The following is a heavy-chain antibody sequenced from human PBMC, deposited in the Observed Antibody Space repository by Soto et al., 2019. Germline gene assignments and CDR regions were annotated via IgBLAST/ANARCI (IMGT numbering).Heavy chain of an antibody. V-gene: IGHV3-30*18. CDR1: GFTFSSYG. J-gene: IGHJ6*02. Sequence: GGSLRLSCAASGFTFSSYGMHWVRQAPGKGLEWVGVILYDGSKKYYADSVKGRFTTSRDNSKNTLYLQMSSLRAEDTALYYCVKDGSSGWPYFDDMDVWGQGTTVTVS. D-gene: IGHD6-19*01. CDR3: VKDGSSGWPYFDDMDV. CDR2: ILYDGSKK.